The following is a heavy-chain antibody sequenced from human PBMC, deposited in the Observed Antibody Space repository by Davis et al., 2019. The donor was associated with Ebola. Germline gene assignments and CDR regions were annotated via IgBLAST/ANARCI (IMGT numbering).Heavy chain of an antibody. V-gene: IGHV3-7*03. CDR3: AKGSGATRPYYFDY. Sequence: GESLKISCAASGFTFSSYWMSWVRQAPGKGLEWVANIKQDGSEKYYVDSVKGRFTISRDNAKNSLYLQMNSLRAEDTAVYYCAKGSGATRPYYFDYWGQGTQVTVSS. D-gene: IGHD3-10*01. CDR2: IKQDGSEK. J-gene: IGHJ4*02. CDR1: GFTFSSYW.